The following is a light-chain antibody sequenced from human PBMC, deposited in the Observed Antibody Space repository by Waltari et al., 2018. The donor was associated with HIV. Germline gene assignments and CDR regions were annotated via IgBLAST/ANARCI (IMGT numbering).Light chain of an antibody. V-gene: IGLV2-14*03. CDR2: DVS. CDR1: SSDVGGYNS. J-gene: IGLJ1*01. Sequence: QSALTQPASVSGSPGQSITISCTGPSSDVGGYNSVSWYQQHPGKAPKLMIYDVSNRPSGVSNRFSGSKSGNTASLTISGLQAEDEADYYCSSYTSSSPYAFGTGTKVTVL. CDR3: SSYTSSSPYA.